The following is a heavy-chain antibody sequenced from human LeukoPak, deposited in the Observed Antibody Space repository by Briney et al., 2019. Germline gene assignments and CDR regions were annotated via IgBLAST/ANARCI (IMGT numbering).Heavy chain of an antibody. Sequence: ASVKVSRKASGYTFTSYGISWVRQAPGQGLEWMGWISAYNGNTNYAQKLQGRVTMTTDTSTSTAYMELRSLRSDYTAVYYCARGQWDIVVVPAAIEDAFDIWGQGTMVTVSS. CDR3: ARGQWDIVVVPAAIEDAFDI. J-gene: IGHJ3*02. V-gene: IGHV1-18*01. CDR2: ISAYNGNT. D-gene: IGHD2-2*02. CDR1: GYTFTSYG.